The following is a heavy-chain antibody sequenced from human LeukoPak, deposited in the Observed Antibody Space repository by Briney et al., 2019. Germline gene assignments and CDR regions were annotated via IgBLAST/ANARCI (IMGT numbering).Heavy chain of an antibody. V-gene: IGHV3-30-3*01. CDR2: ISGDGSNK. J-gene: IGHJ4*02. D-gene: IGHD4-11*01. CDR3: AREVYGNYYFDY. Sequence: GGSLRLSCAASGFIFSDYTMYWVRQAPGKGLEWVAGISGDGSNKYYADSVKGRFTISRDNTKNTLYLQVNSLRPEDTALYSCAREVYGNYYFDYWGQGTLVTVSS. CDR1: GFIFSDYT.